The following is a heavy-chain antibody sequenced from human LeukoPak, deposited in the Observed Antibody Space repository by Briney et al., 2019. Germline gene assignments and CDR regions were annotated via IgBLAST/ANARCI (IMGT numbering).Heavy chain of an antibody. V-gene: IGHV3-30*18. CDR2: ISYDGSNK. CDR1: GFTFSSYG. D-gene: IGHD6-25*01. CDR3: AKEETRYTSGWYFQH. J-gene: IGHJ1*01. Sequence: PGGSLRLSCAASGFTFSSYGMHWVRQAPGKGLEWVAVISYDGSNKYYADSVKGRFTISRDNSKNTLYLQMNSLRAEDTAVYYCAKEETRYTSGWYFQHWGQGTLVTVSS.